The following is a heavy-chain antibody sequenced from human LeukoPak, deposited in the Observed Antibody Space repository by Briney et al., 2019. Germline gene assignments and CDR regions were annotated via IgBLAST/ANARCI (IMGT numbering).Heavy chain of an antibody. CDR2: IIPIFGTA. V-gene: IGHV1-69*05. CDR3: ARGSIFGVVIHAFDI. CDR1: GGTFSSYA. Sequence: SVKVSCKASGGTFSSYAISWVRQAPGQGLEWMGGIIPIFGTANYAQKFQGRVTITTDESTSTAYMELSSLRSEDTAVYYCARGSIFGVVIHAFDIWGQGTMVTVSS. D-gene: IGHD3-3*01. J-gene: IGHJ3*02.